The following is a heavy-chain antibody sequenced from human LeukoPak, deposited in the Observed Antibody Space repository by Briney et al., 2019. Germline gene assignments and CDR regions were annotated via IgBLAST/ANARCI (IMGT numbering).Heavy chain of an antibody. Sequence: KTSETLSLTCTVSGVSITTDYWSWIRQTPQKGLEWIAYIFDIGSTTYNPSLKSRVTMSMDTSKNQFSLNLSSVTAADSPIYYCARAGRTISGSFDTWGQGTLVTVSS. CDR1: GVSITTDY. CDR3: ARAGRTISGSFDT. V-gene: IGHV4-59*01. D-gene: IGHD4/OR15-4a*01. CDR2: IFDIGST. J-gene: IGHJ4*02.